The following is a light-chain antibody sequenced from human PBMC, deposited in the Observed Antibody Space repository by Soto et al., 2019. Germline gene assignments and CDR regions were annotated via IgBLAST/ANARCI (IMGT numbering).Light chain of an antibody. J-gene: IGKJ5*01. CDR1: QGISSW. CDR3: QQANSFPIT. CDR2: AVS. Sequence: DLQMTQSPSSVSASVGDRVTITCRASQGISSWLAWYQQKPGKAPKLLIHAVSTLQSGVPSRFSGSGSGTDFTLTISSLRPEDLAIYYCQQANSFPITFGQGTRLEIK. V-gene: IGKV1D-12*01.